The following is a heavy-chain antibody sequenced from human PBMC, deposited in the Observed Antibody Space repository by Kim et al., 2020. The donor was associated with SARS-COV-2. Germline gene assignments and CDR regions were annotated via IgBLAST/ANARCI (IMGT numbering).Heavy chain of an antibody. Sequence: AVKGRFTISRDNAKNSLYLQMNSLRAEDTAVYYCARPVRRGVYYYYMDVWGKGTTVTVSS. J-gene: IGHJ6*03. D-gene: IGHD3-16*01. V-gene: IGHV3-11*01. CDR3: ARPVRRGVYYYYMDV.